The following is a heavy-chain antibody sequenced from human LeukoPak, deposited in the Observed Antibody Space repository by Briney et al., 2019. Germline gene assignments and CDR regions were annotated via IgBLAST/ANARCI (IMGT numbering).Heavy chain of an antibody. J-gene: IGHJ4*02. CDR3: ARGHGYSYGTNENKGHFDY. D-gene: IGHD5-18*01. Sequence: GGSLRLSCAASGFTFSSYSMNWVRQAPGKGLEWVSSISSSSSYIYYADSVKGRFTISRDNAKNSLYLQMNSLRAEDTAVYYCARGHGYSYGTNENKGHFDYWGQGTLVTVSS. V-gene: IGHV3-21*01. CDR1: GFTFSSYS. CDR2: ISSSSSYI.